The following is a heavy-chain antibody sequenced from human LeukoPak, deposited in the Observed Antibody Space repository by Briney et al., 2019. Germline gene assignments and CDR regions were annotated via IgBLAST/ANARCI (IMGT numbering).Heavy chain of an antibody. D-gene: IGHD2-2*02. V-gene: IGHV1-8*01. J-gene: IGHJ6*02. Sequence: ASVKVSCKASGYTFTSYDINWVRQATGQGLEWMGWMNPNSGNTGYAQKFQGRVTMTRNTSISTAYMELSSLRSGDTAVYYCAREYCSSTSCYSRLHYYYYGMDVWGQGTTVTVSS. CDR3: AREYCSSTSCYSRLHYYYYGMDV. CDR1: GYTFTSYD. CDR2: MNPNSGNT.